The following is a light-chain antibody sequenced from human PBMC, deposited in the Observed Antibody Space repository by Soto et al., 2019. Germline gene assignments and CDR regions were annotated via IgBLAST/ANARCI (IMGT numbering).Light chain of an antibody. CDR3: QQSYSVPYT. V-gene: IGKV1-12*01. CDR1: QAIDSW. CDR2: TGS. J-gene: IGKJ2*01. Sequence: DIQMTQSPSSVSASVGDRVTITCRASQAIDSWLAWYQQKPGEAPKLLIFTGSLLHSGVPPRFSGSGSGTDFTLTISSLQPEDFATYYCQQSYSVPYTFGPGTEMKMK.